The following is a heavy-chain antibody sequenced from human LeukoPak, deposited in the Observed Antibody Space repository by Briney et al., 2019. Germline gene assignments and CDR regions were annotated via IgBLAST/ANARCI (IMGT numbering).Heavy chain of an antibody. CDR1: GGSISSSSYY. D-gene: IGHD2-15*01. Sequence: SETLSLTCSVSGGSISSSSYYWGWIRQPPGKGLEWIGTIYHSGNTYYNPSLKSRVSISVDTSKNQFSLKLTSVTAADTAVYYCARDPHQYCSGGSCYSGGWFDPWGQGTLVTVSS. CDR3: ARDPHQYCSGGSCYSGGWFDP. CDR2: IYHSGNT. J-gene: IGHJ5*02. V-gene: IGHV4-39*07.